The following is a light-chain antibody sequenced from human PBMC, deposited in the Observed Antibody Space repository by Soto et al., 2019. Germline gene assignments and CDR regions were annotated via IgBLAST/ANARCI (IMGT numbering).Light chain of an antibody. CDR2: EVF. Sequence: QSVLTQPASVSASPGQSISISCTGTSNDIGAFDYVSWYQQHPGKAPKLILFEVFNRPSGVSTRFSGSKSGSTASLTISGLQAEDEADYFCSSYTTNNAHVFGGGTKLTVL. V-gene: IGLV2-14*01. CDR3: SSYTTNNAHV. CDR1: SNDIGAFDY. J-gene: IGLJ2*01.